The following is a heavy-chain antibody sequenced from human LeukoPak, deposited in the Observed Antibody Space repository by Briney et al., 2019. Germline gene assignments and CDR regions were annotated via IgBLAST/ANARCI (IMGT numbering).Heavy chain of an antibody. J-gene: IGHJ4*02. Sequence: GGSLRLSCAASGFTFSDYYMSWIRQAPGKGLEWVSYISSSSSYTNYADSVKGRFTISRDNDKNSLYLQMNSLRAEDTAVYYCAREGSVVVPHYYFDYWGQGTLVTVSS. D-gene: IGHD2-2*01. CDR1: GFTFSDYY. CDR2: ISSSSSYT. CDR3: AREGSVVVPHYYFDY. V-gene: IGHV3-11*06.